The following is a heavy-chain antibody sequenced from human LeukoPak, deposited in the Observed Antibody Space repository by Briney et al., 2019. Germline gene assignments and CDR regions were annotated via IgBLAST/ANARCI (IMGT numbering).Heavy chain of an antibody. CDR2: INHSGST. V-gene: IGHV4-34*01. CDR1: GGSFSGYY. CDR3: ARKRNVVPAAIGYFDY. Sequence: SETLSLTCAVHGGSFSGYYWSWIRQPPGKGLEWIGEINHSGSTNYNPSLMSRVTISVDTSKNQFSLKLSSVTAADTAVYYCARKRNVVPAAIGYFDYWGQGTLVTVSS. J-gene: IGHJ4*02. D-gene: IGHD2-2*02.